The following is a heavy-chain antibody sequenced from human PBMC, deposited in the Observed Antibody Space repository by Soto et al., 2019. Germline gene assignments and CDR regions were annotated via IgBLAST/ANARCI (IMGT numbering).Heavy chain of an antibody. CDR1: GGSISSGGYY. D-gene: IGHD2-2*01. CDR3: AREGGELVVPAAKGFWSGYSEP. V-gene: IGHV4-31*03. Sequence: SETLSLTCTVSGGSISSGGYYWSWIRQHPGKGLEWIGYIYYSGSTYYNPSLKSRVTISVDTSKNQFSLKLSSVTAADTAVYYLAREGGELVVPAAKGFWSGYSEPWGQGTLVTVSS. CDR2: IYYSGST. J-gene: IGHJ5*02.